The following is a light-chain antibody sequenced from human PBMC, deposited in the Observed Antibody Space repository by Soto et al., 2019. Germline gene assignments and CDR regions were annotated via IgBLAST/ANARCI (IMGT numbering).Light chain of an antibody. V-gene: IGKV1-5*01. CDR1: ESIRTW. CDR3: QHYNSYSET. CDR2: DAS. J-gene: IGKJ1*01. Sequence: DIQMTNAPSTVPGSLGNGLSSAVLASESIRTWLAWYQHKPGKAPKFLIYDASSLESGVPARFSGSGSGTEFTLTISSLQPEDFATYYCQHYNSYSETFGQGTKVDIK.